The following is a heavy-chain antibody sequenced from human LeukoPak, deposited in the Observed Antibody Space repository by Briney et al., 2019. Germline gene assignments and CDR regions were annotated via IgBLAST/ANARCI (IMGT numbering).Heavy chain of an antibody. Sequence: PSGTLSLTCAVSVGSINSGNWWSWVRQSPGKGLEWIGEIYHNGTPSYNPSLKSRVTISADTFKNHFSLKMTSVTAADTAVYYCATAPILRGEGGEHYKYGMDVWGQGTTVIVSS. CDR3: ATAPILRGEGGEHYKYGMDV. D-gene: IGHD2-2*02. CDR1: VGSINSGNW. J-gene: IGHJ6*02. V-gene: IGHV4-4*02. CDR2: IYHNGTP.